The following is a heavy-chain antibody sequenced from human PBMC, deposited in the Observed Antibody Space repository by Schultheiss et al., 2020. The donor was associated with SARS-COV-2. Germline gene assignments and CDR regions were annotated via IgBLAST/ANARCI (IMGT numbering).Heavy chain of an antibody. D-gene: IGHD4-23*01. J-gene: IGHJ4*02. V-gene: IGHV3-30*07. CDR1: GFTFSSYA. CDR2: ISYDGTNK. Sequence: GGSLRLSCAASGFTFSSYAMHWVRQAPGKGLEWVAVISYDGTNKYYADSVKGRFTISRDNSKNTLYLQMNGLRDEDTAVYYCARGATVVTFDYWGQGTLVTGSS. CDR3: ARGATVVTFDY.